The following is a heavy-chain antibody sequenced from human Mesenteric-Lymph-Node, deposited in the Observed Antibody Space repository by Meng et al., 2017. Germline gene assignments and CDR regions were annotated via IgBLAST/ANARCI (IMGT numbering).Heavy chain of an antibody. Sequence: GESLKISCAGSRYSFSSYGMHWVRQAPGEGLDWVAVIWYDGSKTYYEDSVKGRFTISRDDSKNMLYLQMSDLRAEDTALYYCARDLGDSSTGFYFDHWGQGTWVTVSS. CDR1: RYSFSSYG. V-gene: IGHV3-33*01. J-gene: IGHJ4*02. D-gene: IGHD2-2*01. CDR2: IWYDGSKT. CDR3: ARDLGDSSTGFYFDH.